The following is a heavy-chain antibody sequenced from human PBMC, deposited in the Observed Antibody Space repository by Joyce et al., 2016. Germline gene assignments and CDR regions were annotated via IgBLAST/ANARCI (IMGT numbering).Heavy chain of an antibody. Sequence: QVQLQESGPGQVKPSQTLSLTCTVSGGSINSIDSYWTWIGQTPGEGLEWLGYIYYTGNTDYNPSLKSRLTISIDTAKNQFSLELTSVTAADTALYFCARDVIPPASYYGLDVWGQGAPVTVSS. D-gene: IGHD2-2*01. CDR1: GGSINSIDSY. J-gene: IGHJ6*02. CDR2: IYYTGNT. CDR3: ARDVIPPASYYGLDV. V-gene: IGHV4-30-4*01.